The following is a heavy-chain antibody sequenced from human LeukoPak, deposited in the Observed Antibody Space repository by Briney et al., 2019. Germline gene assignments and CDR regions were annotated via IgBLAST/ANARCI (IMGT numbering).Heavy chain of an antibody. CDR2: IYLDGSKI. CDR1: GFTLSSYA. D-gene: IGHD2-2*01. Sequence: PGGSLRLSCTASGFTLSSYAIHWVRQAPGKGLEWVSVIYLDGSKIYYADSVKGRFTLSRDNSKNTLYLQMNSLRGEDTAVYYCAKDRMKWRVAAAWSEYWGRGTLVTVST. J-gene: IGHJ4*02. CDR3: AKDRMKWRVAAAWSEY. V-gene: IGHV3-33*06.